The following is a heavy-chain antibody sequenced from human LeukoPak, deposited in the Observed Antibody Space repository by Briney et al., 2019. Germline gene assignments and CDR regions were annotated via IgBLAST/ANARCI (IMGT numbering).Heavy chain of an antibody. Sequence: PSETLSLTCAVSGYSISSGYYWGWIRQPPGKGLEWIGSIYHSGSTYYNPSLKSRVTISVDTSKNQFSLKLSSVTAADTAVYYCARARDLYYDSSNYYYYYYMDVWGKGTTVTVSS. D-gene: IGHD3-22*01. CDR2: IYHSGST. CDR1: GYSISSGYY. V-gene: IGHV4-38-2*01. J-gene: IGHJ6*03. CDR3: ARARDLYYDSSNYYYYYYMDV.